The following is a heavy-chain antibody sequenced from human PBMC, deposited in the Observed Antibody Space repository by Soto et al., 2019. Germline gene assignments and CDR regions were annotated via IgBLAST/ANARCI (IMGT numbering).Heavy chain of an antibody. V-gene: IGHV3-23*01. Sequence: GGSLRLSCAASGFTFADYALSWVRQAPGKGLEWVATISGIGGSTYLADSVKGRLSISRDNSKNTVSLLMNSLRAEDTAVYFCARGSSGYISSWYYFDYWGRGTLVTVSS. CDR2: ISGIGGST. CDR3: ARGSSGYISSWYYFDY. D-gene: IGHD6-13*01. CDR1: GFTFADYA. J-gene: IGHJ4*02.